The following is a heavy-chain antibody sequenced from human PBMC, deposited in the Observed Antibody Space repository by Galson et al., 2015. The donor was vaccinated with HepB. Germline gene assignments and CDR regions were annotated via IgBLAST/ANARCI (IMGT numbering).Heavy chain of an antibody. D-gene: IGHD1-26*01. J-gene: IGHJ6*02. Sequence: SLRLSCAASGFTFSSYGMHWVRQAPGKGLEWVAVMSYDGSNKYYADSVKGRFTISRDNSKNTLYLQMNSLRAEDTAVYYCAKDGDPGGSYSGGMDVWGQGTTVTVSS. CDR3: AKDGDPGGSYSGGMDV. CDR2: MSYDGSNK. V-gene: IGHV3-30*18. CDR1: GFTFSSYG.